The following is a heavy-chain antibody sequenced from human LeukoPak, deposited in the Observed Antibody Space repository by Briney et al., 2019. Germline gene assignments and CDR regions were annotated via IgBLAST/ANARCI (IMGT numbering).Heavy chain of an antibody. V-gene: IGHV3-21*01. CDR2: ISSSSSYI. J-gene: IGHJ4*02. CDR1: GFTFSSYS. CDR3: ARDKDYDFWSGYPSFDY. D-gene: IGHD3-3*01. Sequence: GGSLRLSCAASGFTFSSYSMNWVRQAPGKGLEWVSSISSSSSYIYYADSVKGRFTISRDNAKNSLYLQMNSLRAEDTAVYYCARDKDYDFWSGYPSFDYWGQGTLVTVSS.